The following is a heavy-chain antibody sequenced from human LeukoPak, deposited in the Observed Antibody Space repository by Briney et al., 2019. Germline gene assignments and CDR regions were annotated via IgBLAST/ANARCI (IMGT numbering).Heavy chain of an antibody. V-gene: IGHV3-13*04. J-gene: IGHJ6*02. Sequence: GGSLRLSCAASGFTFSSYDMHWVRQAPGKGLEWVSAIGTAGDTYYPGSVKGRFTISRENAKNSLYLQMNSVRAGDTAVYYCARGRRAPTKYYGMDVWGQGTTVTVSS. CDR3: ARGRRAPTKYYGMDV. CDR2: IGTAGDT. CDR1: GFTFSSYD.